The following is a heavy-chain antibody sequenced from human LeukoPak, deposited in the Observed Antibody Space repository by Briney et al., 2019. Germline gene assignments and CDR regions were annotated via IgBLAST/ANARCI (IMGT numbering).Heavy chain of an antibody. J-gene: IGHJ5*02. CDR2: IYSGGST. D-gene: IGHD5-18*01. V-gene: IGHV3-53*01. CDR3: ASVIRGYPS. Sequence: GGSLRLSCAASGFTFSSYAMSWVRQAPGKGLEWVSVIYSGGSTYYADSVKGRFTISRDNSKNTLYLQMNSLRAEDTAVYYCASVIRGYPSWGQGTLVTVSS. CDR1: GFTFSSYA.